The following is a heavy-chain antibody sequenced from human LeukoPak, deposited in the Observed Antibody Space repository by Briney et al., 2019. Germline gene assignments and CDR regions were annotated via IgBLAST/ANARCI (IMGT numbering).Heavy chain of an antibody. Sequence: QSGGSLRLSCAASGFTFSSYAMHWVRQAPGKGLEWVAVISHDGSNKYYADSVKGRFTISRDNSKNTLYLQMNSLRAEDTAVYYCARDEWDIVVVPAAVDYWGQGTLVTVSS. CDR2: ISHDGSNK. J-gene: IGHJ4*02. V-gene: IGHV3-30-3*01. CDR1: GFTFSSYA. CDR3: ARDEWDIVVVPAAVDY. D-gene: IGHD2-2*01.